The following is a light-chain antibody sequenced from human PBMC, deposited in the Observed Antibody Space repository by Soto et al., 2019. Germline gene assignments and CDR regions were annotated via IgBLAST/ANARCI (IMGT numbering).Light chain of an antibody. CDR2: DTS. V-gene: IGKV3-11*01. CDR3: QQRSDWPPT. CDR1: QTVGSY. J-gene: IGKJ1*01. Sequence: EIVLTQSPATLSLSPGERATLSCRASQTVGSYLAWFRQTPGQAPSLLIYDTSIRATGIPARFSGSGAVTDFTLTISSRAAEDFAVYYCQQRSDWPPTFGPGTKVEIK.